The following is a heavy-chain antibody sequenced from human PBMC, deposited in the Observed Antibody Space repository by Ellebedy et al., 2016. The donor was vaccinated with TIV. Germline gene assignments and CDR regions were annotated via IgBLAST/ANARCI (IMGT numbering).Heavy chain of an antibody. D-gene: IGHD3-3*01. CDR2: MYADGRT. CDR3: ARSGPTGRY. Sequence: PGGSLRLSCAASGFTVSNNYMSWVRQAPGEGLEWVSLMYADGRTNYADSVKGRFTISRDNAKNTLYLQINSLRAEDTGVYYCARSGPTGRYWGQGTLVTVSS. CDR1: GFTVSNNY. V-gene: IGHV3-66*01. J-gene: IGHJ4*02.